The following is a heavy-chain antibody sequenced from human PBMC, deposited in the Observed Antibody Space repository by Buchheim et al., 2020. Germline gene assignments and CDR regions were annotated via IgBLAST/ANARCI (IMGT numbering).Heavy chain of an antibody. V-gene: IGHV3-72*01. J-gene: IGHJ5*02. CDR2: SRNKANSYST. CDR3: ATIRSGCYYA. D-gene: IGHD3-22*01. Sequence: EVQLVESGGGLVQPGGSLRLSCTASGFTFSDLFMDWVRQGPGKGLEWVGRSRNKANSYSTEYAASVKGRFTISRDDSQNSLYLQMNSLKTEDTAVYYCATIRSGCYYAWGQGTL. CDR1: GFTFSDLF.